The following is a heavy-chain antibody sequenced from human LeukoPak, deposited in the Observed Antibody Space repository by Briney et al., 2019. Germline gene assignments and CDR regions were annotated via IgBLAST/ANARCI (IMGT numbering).Heavy chain of an antibody. D-gene: IGHD6-13*01. J-gene: IGHJ4*02. Sequence: GGSLRLSCAASGFTFSSYSMNWVRQAPGKGLEWVSYISSSAVTIYYADSVKGRFTISRDNDKNSLFVQMSSLRAEDTAIYYCAKHRSPLYSSSWYYFDYWGQGTLVTVSS. CDR1: GFTFSSYS. CDR2: ISSSAVTI. CDR3: AKHRSPLYSSSWYYFDY. V-gene: IGHV3-48*04.